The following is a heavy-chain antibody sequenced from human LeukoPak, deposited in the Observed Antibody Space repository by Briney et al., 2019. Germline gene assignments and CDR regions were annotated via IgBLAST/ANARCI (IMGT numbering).Heavy chain of an antibody. J-gene: IGHJ6*03. CDR2: ISGSGGST. Sequence: PGGPLRLSCAASGFTFSSYAMSWVRQAPGKGLEWVSAISGSGGSTYYADSVKGRFTISRDNSKNTLYLQMNSLRAEDTAVYYCAKATVGESYYYYYYMDVWGKGTTVTVSS. D-gene: IGHD3-10*01. CDR1: GFTFSSYA. CDR3: AKATVGESYYYYYYMDV. V-gene: IGHV3-23*01.